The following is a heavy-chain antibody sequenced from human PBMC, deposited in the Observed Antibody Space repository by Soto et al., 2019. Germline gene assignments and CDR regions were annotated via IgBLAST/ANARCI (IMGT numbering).Heavy chain of an antibody. CDR2: INHTGGT. J-gene: IGHJ5*02. CDR3: ATRITVFGLLIPPFDP. CDR1: GGSVNGYY. D-gene: IGHD3-3*01. V-gene: IGHV4-34*01. Sequence: RSLTCAVYGGSVNGYYWNWIRQPPGKGLEWIGEINHTGGTHYNLSLRSRVTMSVDTSKNQFSLRLSSVTAADTAIYYCATRITVFGLLIPPFDPWGQGTQVTVSS.